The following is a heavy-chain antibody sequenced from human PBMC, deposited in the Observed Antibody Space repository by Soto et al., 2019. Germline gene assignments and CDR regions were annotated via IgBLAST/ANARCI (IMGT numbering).Heavy chain of an antibody. CDR3: AKEFLSSSWYNYYYYGMDV. V-gene: IGHV3-30*18. J-gene: IGHJ6*02. D-gene: IGHD6-13*01. Sequence: VGSLRLSCAASGFTFSSYGMHWVRQAPGKGLEWVAVISYDGSNKYYADSVKGRFTISRDNSKNTLYLQMNSLRAEDTAVYYCAKEFLSSSWYNYYYYGMDVWGQGTTVTVSS. CDR1: GFTFSSYG. CDR2: ISYDGSNK.